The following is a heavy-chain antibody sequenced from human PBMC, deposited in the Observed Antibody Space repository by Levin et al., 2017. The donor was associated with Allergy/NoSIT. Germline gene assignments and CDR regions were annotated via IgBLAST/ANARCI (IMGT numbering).Heavy chain of an antibody. CDR3: ASPGGIVATIYLNH. D-gene: IGHD5-12*01. V-gene: IGHV1-2*02. CDR1: GYTFTGYF. CDR2: INPNSGGT. J-gene: IGHJ5*02. Sequence: PLASVKVSCKASGYTFTGYFMYWVRQAPGQGLEWMGWINPNSGGTHYAQNFQGRVTMTRDTSISTAYMELSSLRSDDTAVYYCASPGGIVATIYLNHWGQGTLVTVSS.